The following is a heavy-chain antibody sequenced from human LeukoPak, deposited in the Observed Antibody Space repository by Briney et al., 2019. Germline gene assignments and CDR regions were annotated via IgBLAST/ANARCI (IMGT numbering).Heavy chain of an antibody. CDR1: GYSISSGYY. Sequence: SETLSLTCTVSGYSISSGYYWGWIRQPPGKGLEWIGSIYHSGSTYCNPSLKSRVTISVDTSKNHFSLNLSSVTAADTAVYFCARGPYSYDSSGAFDIWGQGTMVTVSS. D-gene: IGHD3-22*01. CDR2: IYHSGST. CDR3: ARGPYSYDSSGAFDI. V-gene: IGHV4-38-2*02. J-gene: IGHJ3*02.